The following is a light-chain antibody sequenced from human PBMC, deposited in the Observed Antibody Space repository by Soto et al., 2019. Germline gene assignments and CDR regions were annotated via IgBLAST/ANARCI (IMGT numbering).Light chain of an antibody. CDR3: LQDFNYPWT. CDR2: GIS. Sequence: EMVMTQSPAILSVSPGESATLSCRASQSVNSNYLAWYQQHPGQPPRLLIYGISTRATGIPARFSGSGSGTEFSLTISSLQPEDFATYYCLQDFNYPWTFGQGTKVDIK. J-gene: IGKJ1*01. V-gene: IGKV3D-7*01. CDR1: QSVNSNY.